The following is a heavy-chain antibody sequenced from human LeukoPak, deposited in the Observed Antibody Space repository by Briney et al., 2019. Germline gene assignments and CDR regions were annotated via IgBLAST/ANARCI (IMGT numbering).Heavy chain of an antibody. D-gene: IGHD3-10*01. J-gene: IGHJ5*02. Sequence: KPSETLSLTCTVSGYSISSGYYWGWLRQPPGKGLEWIGSIYHSGSTYYNPSLKSRVTISVDTSKNQSSLQLSSLTAADTAVYYCSRRVVYGSGTVRGFDPWGQGTLVTVSS. CDR3: SRRVVYGSGTVRGFDP. CDR1: GYSISSGYY. V-gene: IGHV4-38-2*02. CDR2: IYHSGST.